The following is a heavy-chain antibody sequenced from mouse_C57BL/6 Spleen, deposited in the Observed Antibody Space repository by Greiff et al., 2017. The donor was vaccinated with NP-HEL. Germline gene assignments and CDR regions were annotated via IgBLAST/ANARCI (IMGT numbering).Heavy chain of an antibody. Sequence: QVQLKESGAELVKPGASVKISCKASGYAFSSYWMNWVKQRPGKGLEWIGQIYPGDGDTNYNGKFKGKATLTADKSSSTAYMQLSSLTSEDSAVYFCARVYYYLYAMDYWGQGTSVTVSS. CDR1: GYAFSSYW. CDR2: IYPGDGDT. CDR3: ARVYYYLYAMDY. V-gene: IGHV1-80*01. D-gene: IGHD1-1*01. J-gene: IGHJ4*01.